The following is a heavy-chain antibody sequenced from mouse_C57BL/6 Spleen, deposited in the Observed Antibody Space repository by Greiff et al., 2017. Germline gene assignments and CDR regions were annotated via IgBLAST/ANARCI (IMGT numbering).Heavy chain of an antibody. CDR1: GYTFASYW. Sequence: QVQLQQPGAELVKPGASVKLSCKASGYTFASYWMHWVKQRPGQGLEWIGMIHPNSGSTNYNEKFKSKATLTVDKSSSTAYMQLSSLTSEDSAVYYCARWLAYYFDYWGQGTTLTVSS. CDR2: IHPNSGST. D-gene: IGHD2-2*01. CDR3: ARWLAYYFDY. J-gene: IGHJ2*01. V-gene: IGHV1-64*01.